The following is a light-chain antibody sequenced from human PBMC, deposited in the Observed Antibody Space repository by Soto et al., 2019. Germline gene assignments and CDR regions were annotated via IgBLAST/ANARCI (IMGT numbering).Light chain of an antibody. V-gene: IGLV2-14*01. CDR3: SSFTSSSTQV. CDR1: SSDVGGYNY. CDR2: EVT. Sequence: QSVLTQPASVSGSPGQSITIPCTGTSSDVGGYNYVSWYQQHPGKAPKLMIYEVTNRPSGVSNRFSGSKSGNTASLTISGLQAEDEADYYCSSFTSSSTQVFGGGTKVTVL. J-gene: IGLJ2*01.